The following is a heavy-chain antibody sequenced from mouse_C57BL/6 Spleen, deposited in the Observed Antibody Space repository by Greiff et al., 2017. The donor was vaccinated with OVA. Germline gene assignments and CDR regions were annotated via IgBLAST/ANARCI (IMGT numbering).Heavy chain of an antibody. J-gene: IGHJ3*01. CDR3: ARHDYDGFAY. Sequence: QVQLKQSGPGLVQPSQSLSITCTVSGFSLTSYGVHWVRQSPGKGLEWLGVIWSGGSTDYNAAFISRLSISKDNSKSQVFFKMNSLQADDTAIYYCARHDYDGFAYWGQGTLVTVSA. V-gene: IGHV2-2*01. CDR2: IWSGGST. CDR1: GFSLTSYG. D-gene: IGHD2-4*01.